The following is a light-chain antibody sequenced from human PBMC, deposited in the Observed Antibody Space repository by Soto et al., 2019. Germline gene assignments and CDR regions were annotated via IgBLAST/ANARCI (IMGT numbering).Light chain of an antibody. V-gene: IGKV3-20*01. CDR3: QQYGRSRT. CDR1: QSVSSSY. CDR2: XAS. J-gene: IGKJ1*01. Sequence: EIVMAQSPATLSVSPVERATLSSRASQSVSSSYLAWYQQKPGQAXRLLIYXASSRATGIPDRFSGSGSGTDFTLTISRLEPEDFAVYYCQQYGRSRTFGQGTKVDIK.